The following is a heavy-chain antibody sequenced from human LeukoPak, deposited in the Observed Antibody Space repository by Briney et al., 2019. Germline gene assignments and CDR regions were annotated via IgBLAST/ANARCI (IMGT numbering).Heavy chain of an antibody. V-gene: IGHV4-4*09. Sequence: PSETLSLTCTVSGSSISNYYWSWIRHTPEKGLEWIGHIHTSGASRYYPSLESRLTLSIDTSRNHLSLKLTSVTAANTAVYFCARLGSYHDFWGQGALVTVSS. D-gene: IGHD1-26*01. J-gene: IGHJ4*02. CDR3: ARLGSYHDF. CDR2: IHTSGAS. CDR1: GSSISNYY.